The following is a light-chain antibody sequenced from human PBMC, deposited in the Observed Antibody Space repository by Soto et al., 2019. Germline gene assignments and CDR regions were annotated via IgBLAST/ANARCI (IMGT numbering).Light chain of an antibody. J-gene: IGKJ3*01. V-gene: IGKV1-39*01. CDR1: QSIDNY. CDR2: AAS. Sequence: VVDRVTITCRTSQSIDNYLNWYQQKPGKAPKLLIFAASTLQSGVPSRFSGSGSETDFNLTISSLQTEDLATYYCQQRYTTIFTFGPGTKVDIK. CDR3: QQRYTTIFT.